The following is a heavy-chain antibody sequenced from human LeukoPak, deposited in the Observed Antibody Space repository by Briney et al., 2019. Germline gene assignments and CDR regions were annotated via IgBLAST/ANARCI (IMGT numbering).Heavy chain of an antibody. CDR3: ARARGPGSGREFDY. CDR2: ISSSSSYI. D-gene: IGHD6-19*01. J-gene: IGHJ4*02. V-gene: IGHV3-21*01. CDR1: GFTFSSYS. Sequence: PGGSLRLSCAASGFTFSSYSMNWVRQAPGKGLEWVSSISSSSSYIYYADSVKGRFTISRDNAKNSLYLQMNSLRAEDTAVYYCARARGPGSGREFDYWGQETLVTVSS.